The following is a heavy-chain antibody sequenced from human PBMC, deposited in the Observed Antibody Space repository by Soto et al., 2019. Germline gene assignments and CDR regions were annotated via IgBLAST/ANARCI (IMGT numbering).Heavy chain of an antibody. Sequence: QITLKESGPPLVRPTQTLTLTCAFSGFSLSTSGVGVGWIRQPPGKALEWLAVIYWDDSKHYSPSLRSRLTITKDTSKNQVVLTTTNLDPMDTGTYYCAHKGPEDWPLDYWGQGTLVTVSS. CDR2: IYWDDSK. D-gene: IGHD3-9*01. V-gene: IGHV2-5*02. J-gene: IGHJ4*02. CDR1: GFSLSTSGVG. CDR3: AHKGPEDWPLDY.